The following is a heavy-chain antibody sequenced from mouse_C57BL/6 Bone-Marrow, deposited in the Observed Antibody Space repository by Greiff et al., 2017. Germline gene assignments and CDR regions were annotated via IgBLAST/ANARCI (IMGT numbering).Heavy chain of an antibody. V-gene: IGHV5-16*01. J-gene: IGHJ4*01. CDR1: GFTFSDYY. CDR3: AREAEGDYYAMDY. Sequence: EVKVVESEGGLVQPGSSMKLSCTASGFTFSDYYMAWVRQVPDKGLEWVANINYDGSSTYYLDSLKSRFIISRDNAKNILYLQMSSLKSEDTATYYWAREAEGDYYAMDYWGQGTSVTVSS. CDR2: INYDGSST.